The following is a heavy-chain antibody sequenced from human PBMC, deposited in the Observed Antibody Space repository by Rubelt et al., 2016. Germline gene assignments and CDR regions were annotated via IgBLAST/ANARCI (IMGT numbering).Heavy chain of an antibody. J-gene: IGHJ4*02. V-gene: IGHV3-53*04. Sequence: EGHLVEYGGELVQPGGSLRLSCAASGFTFSRYWMTWVRQAPGKGLEWVSVMHGDGATDYEDSVTGRFTISRDNSKITVYLQMNSLRVEDTAVYYCLGLGGNSNWGQGTLVTVSS. CDR3: LGLGGNSN. D-gene: IGHD4-23*01. CDR1: GFTFSRYW. CDR2: MHGDGAT.